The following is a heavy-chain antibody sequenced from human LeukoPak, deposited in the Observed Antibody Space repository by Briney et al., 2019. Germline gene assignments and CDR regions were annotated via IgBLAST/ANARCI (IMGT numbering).Heavy chain of an antibody. V-gene: IGHV4-34*01. CDR2: MNHSGGT. J-gene: IGHJ5*02. Sequence: SETLSLTCAVYRGSFSGYYWSWIRQPPGKGLEWIGEMNHSGGTNYNPSLKSRVTISVDTSKNQFSLKLTSVTAADTAVYYCARGGSRYCTSTSCRERDKTKWFDPWGQGTLVTGSS. D-gene: IGHD2-2*01. CDR1: RGSFSGYY. CDR3: ARGGSRYCTSTSCRERDKTKWFDP.